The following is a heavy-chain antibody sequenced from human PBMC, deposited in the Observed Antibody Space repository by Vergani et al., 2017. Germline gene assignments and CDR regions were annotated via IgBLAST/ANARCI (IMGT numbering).Heavy chain of an antibody. CDR3: AKETPRDPLAVAGTGDYYGMDV. CDR1: GFTFSSYG. CDR2: ISYDGSNK. V-gene: IGHV3-30*18. D-gene: IGHD6-19*01. Sequence: QVQLVESGGGVVQPGRSLRLSCAASGFTFSSYGMHWVRQAPGKGLEWVAVISYDGSNKYYADSVKGRFTISRDNSKNTLYLQMNSLRAEDTAVYYCAKETPRDPLAVAGTGDYYGMDVWGQGTTVTVSS. J-gene: IGHJ6*02.